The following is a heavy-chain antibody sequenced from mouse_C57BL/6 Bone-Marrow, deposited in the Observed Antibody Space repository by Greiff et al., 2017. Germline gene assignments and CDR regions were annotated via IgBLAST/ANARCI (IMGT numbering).Heavy chain of an antibody. J-gene: IGHJ1*03. CDR1: GYTFTSSW. CDR3: AREDNWDGSYWYFDV. V-gene: IGHV1-61*01. Sequence: QVQLQQSGAELVRPGSSVKLSCKASGYTFTSSWLDWVKQRPGQGLEWIGNIYPSDSETHYTQKFKDQDTLTVDKSSRTAYMQLSSLTSEDSAVYYCAREDNWDGSYWYFDVGGTGTTVTVSS. D-gene: IGHD4-1*01. CDR2: IYPSDSET.